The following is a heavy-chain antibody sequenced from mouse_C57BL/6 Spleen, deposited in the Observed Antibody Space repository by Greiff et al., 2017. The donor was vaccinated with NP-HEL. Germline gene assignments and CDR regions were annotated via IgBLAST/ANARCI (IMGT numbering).Heavy chain of an antibody. J-gene: IGHJ2*01. CDR1: GYTFTSYW. CDR2: IYPSDSET. Sequence: QVQLQQPGAELVRPGSSVKLSCKASGYTFTSYWMDWVKQRPGQGLEWIGNIYPSDSETHYNQKFKDKATLTVDKSSSTAYMQLSSLTSEDSAVYYCARGRIYYDYDESFDYWGQGTTLTVSS. D-gene: IGHD2-4*01. V-gene: IGHV1-61*01. CDR3: ARGRIYYDYDESFDY.